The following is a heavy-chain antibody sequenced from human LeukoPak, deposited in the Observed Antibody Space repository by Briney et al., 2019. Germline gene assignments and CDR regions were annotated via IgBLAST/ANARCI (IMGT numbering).Heavy chain of an antibody. Sequence: SETLSLTCAVYGGSFSGYYWSWIRQPPGKGLEWIGEINHSGSTNYNPSLKSRVTISVDTSKNQFSLKLSSVTAADTAVYYCARHEGYCSGGSCYNFGDYWGQGTLVTVSS. J-gene: IGHJ4*02. D-gene: IGHD2-15*01. CDR3: ARHEGYCSGGSCYNFGDY. V-gene: IGHV4-34*01. CDR2: INHSGST. CDR1: GGSFSGYY.